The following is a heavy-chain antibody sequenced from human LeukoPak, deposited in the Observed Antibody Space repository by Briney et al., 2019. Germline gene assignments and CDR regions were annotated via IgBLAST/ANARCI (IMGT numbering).Heavy chain of an antibody. CDR1: GFTFSGSA. CDR2: IRSKANSYAT. V-gene: IGHV3-73*01. CDR3: TRRGTDEDY. D-gene: IGHD1-26*01. Sequence: GGSLRLSCAASGFTFSGSAMHWVRQASGKGLEWVGRIRSKANSYATAYAASVKGRFTISRDDSKNTAYLQMNSLKTEDTAVYYCTRRGTDEDYWGQGTLVSVSS. J-gene: IGHJ4*02.